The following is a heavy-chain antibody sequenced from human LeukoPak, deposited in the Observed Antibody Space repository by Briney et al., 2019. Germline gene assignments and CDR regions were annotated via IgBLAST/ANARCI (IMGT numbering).Heavy chain of an antibody. V-gene: IGHV4-31*03. J-gene: IGHJ6*04. CDR1: RGSISSGGHY. CDR2: LYYSGSN. CDR3: ARVHPSYYYYGMDV. Sequence: LSLPCTVSRGSISSGGHYWRWPGQHPGKGLEWIGFLYYSGSNYYTPSLKSRVTISVETSKNQFSLKLSSVTAADTAVYYCARVHPSYYYYGMDVWGKGTTVTDSS.